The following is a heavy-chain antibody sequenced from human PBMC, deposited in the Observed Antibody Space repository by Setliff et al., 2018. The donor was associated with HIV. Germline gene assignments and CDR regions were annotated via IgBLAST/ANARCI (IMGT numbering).Heavy chain of an antibody. J-gene: IGHJ4*02. CDR1: GGSISSGTYF. D-gene: IGHD6-19*01. CDR2: IHTSGNA. CDR3: ARSLLPSITVAGTIGY. Sequence: SDTLSLTCTVSGGSISSGTYFWSWIRQPAGKGLEWIGHIHTSGNANYNPSLNSRVTISVDTSKNHFSLKLSSVTAADTAVYYCARSLLPSITVAGTIGYWGQGSLVTVSS. V-gene: IGHV4-61*09.